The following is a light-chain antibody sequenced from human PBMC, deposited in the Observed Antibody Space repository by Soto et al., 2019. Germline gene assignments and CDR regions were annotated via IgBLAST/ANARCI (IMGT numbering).Light chain of an antibody. CDR2: GAS. CDR3: QQYNNWPET. CDR1: QSVSRN. V-gene: IGKV3-15*01. J-gene: IGKJ2*01. Sequence: EIVMTQSPVTLSVSPGERATLSCRASQSVSRNLAWYQQKPGQPPRLLIYGASTRATDIPARFSGSGSGTEFTFTISSLQSEDFAIYHCQQYNNWPETFGQGTKLEI.